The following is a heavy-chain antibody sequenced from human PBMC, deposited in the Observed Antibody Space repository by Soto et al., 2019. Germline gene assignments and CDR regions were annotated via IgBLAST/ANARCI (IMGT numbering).Heavy chain of an antibody. CDR2: ISAYNGNT. CDR3: ARVYRITMVRGALSEY. CDR1: GYTFTSYG. J-gene: IGHJ4*02. V-gene: IGHV1-18*01. Sequence: QVKLLQSGAEGKKPGASVKVSCKASGYTFTSYGISWVRQAPGQGLEGMGWISAYNGNTNYAQKLQGRATMTTDTSTSTAYMGRRSLRTDDPAVYYCARVYRITMVRGALSEYWGQGTLVTVSS. D-gene: IGHD3-10*01.